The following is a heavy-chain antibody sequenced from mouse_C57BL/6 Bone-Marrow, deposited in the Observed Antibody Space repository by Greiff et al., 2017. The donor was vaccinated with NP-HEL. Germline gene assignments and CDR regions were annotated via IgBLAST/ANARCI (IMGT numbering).Heavy chain of an antibody. J-gene: IGHJ2*01. CDR3: ARGILPYYFDD. CDR1: GYTFTSYW. CDR2: IDPSDSYT. Sequence: QVQLQQPGAELVMPGASVKLSCKASGYTFTSYWMHWVKQRPGQGLEWIGEIDPSDSYTNYNQKFKGKSTLTVDKSSSTAYMQLSSLTSEDSAVYYCARGILPYYFDDWGQGTTLTVSS. V-gene: IGHV1-69*01. D-gene: IGHD5-5*01.